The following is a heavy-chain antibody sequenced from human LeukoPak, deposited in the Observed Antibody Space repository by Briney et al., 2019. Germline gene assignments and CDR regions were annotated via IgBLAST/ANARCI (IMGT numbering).Heavy chain of an antibody. CDR1: GFAFSSYA. V-gene: IGHV3-23*01. J-gene: IGHJ4*02. CDR2: ISGSGGTT. CDR3: ATGGPELNTDLDY. D-gene: IGHD1-7*01. Sequence: PGGSLRLSCAASGFAFSSYAMSWVRQAPGKGLEWVSGISGSGGTTYYADSVKGRFTISRDNSKNTLYLQMNSLRAEDAAVYYCATGGPELNTDLDYWGQGTLVTVSS.